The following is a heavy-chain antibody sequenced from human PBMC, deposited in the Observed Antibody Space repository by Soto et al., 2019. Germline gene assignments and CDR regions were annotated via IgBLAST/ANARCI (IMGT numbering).Heavy chain of an antibody. D-gene: IGHD1-26*01. Sequence: PGGSLRLSCVAPGFTFSNYGMHWVRQAPGKGLEWVAVISYDGSSQHYADSVKGRFTISRDNSKNTLYVQMKSLRAEDTAVYYCAKDGGWELPRGRGSDYWGQGTLVTVSS. J-gene: IGHJ4*02. CDR3: AKDGGWELPRGRGSDY. CDR1: GFTFSNYG. CDR2: ISYDGSSQ. V-gene: IGHV3-30*18.